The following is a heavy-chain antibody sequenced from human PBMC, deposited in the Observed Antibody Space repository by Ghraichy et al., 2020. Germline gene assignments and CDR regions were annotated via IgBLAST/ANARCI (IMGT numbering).Heavy chain of an antibody. CDR2: IYYSGST. Sequence: SQTLSLTCTVSGGSISSYYWSWIRQPPGKGLEWIGYIYYSGSTNYNPSLKSRVTISVDTSKNQFSLKLSSVTAADTAVYYCARSPRPGYYDILGGGWFDPWGQGTLVTVSS. CDR3: ARSPRPGYYDILGGGWFDP. V-gene: IGHV4-59*01. J-gene: IGHJ5*02. D-gene: IGHD3-9*01. CDR1: GGSISSYY.